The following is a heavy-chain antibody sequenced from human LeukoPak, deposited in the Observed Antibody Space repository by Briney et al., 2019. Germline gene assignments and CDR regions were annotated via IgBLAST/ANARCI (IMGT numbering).Heavy chain of an antibody. Sequence: GGSLRLSCAASGFTFSSYAMSWVRQAPGKGLEWVANIKQDGSEQYYVDSVKGRFTISRDNAKNSLYLQMNSLRAEDTAVYYCARGSPSEYSSSSPLEYWGQGTLVTVSS. V-gene: IGHV3-7*01. J-gene: IGHJ4*02. CDR1: GFTFSSYA. CDR2: IKQDGSEQ. CDR3: ARGSPSEYSSSSPLEY. D-gene: IGHD6-6*01.